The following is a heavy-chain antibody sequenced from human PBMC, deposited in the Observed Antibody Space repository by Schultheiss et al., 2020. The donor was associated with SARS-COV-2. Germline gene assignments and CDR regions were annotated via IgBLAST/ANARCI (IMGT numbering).Heavy chain of an antibody. J-gene: IGHJ4*02. CDR1: GFTFSGYC. Sequence: GGSLRLSCAASGFTFSGYCMSWVRQAPGKGLEWVANIKRDGSEQYYVDSVRGRFTISRDNPKNSLYLQMNSLGAEDTAVYYCAREGNYGSAQVGYWGQGTLVTVSS. V-gene: IGHV3-7*01. D-gene: IGHD3-10*01. CDR2: IKRDGSEQ. CDR3: AREGNYGSAQVGY.